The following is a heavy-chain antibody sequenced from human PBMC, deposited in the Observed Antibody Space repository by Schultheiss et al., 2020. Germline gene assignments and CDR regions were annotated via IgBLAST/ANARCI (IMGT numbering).Heavy chain of an antibody. CDR2: ISSDGSNK. Sequence: GGSLRLSCAASGFTFSYYAMHWLRQAPGKGLEWVAVISSDGSNKYYADSVKGRFTISRDNSKNTLFLQMNSLRAEDTAVYYCVKDLSTVTTFSSFHYWGQGTLVTVSS. J-gene: IGHJ4*02. V-gene: IGHV3-30-3*02. CDR1: GFTFSYYA. CDR3: VKDLSTVTTFSSFHY. D-gene: IGHD4-17*01.